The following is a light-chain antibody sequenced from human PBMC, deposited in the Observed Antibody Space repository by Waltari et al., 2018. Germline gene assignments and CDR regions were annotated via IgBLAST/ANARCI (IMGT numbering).Light chain of an antibody. CDR1: SSDVGTDNL. V-gene: IGLV2-23*01. CDR3: CSFAGSSPHVV. J-gene: IGLJ2*01. CDR2: EST. Sequence: QSALTQPASVSGSPGQSITISCTGTSSDVGTDNLVSWYQHHPGKAPKIMIYESTKRPSGVSNRFSGSKSGNTASLTISVLQAEDEADYYCCSFAGSSPHVVFGGGTKLTVL.